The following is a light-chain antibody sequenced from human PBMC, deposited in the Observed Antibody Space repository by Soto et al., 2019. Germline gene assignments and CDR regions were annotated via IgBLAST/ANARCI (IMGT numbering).Light chain of an antibody. J-gene: IGKJ4*01. CDR2: DAS. V-gene: IGKV1-33*01. Sequence: DIQMTQSPSTLSASVGDRVTITCRASQTLGTWLAWYQQKPGKAPKLLIYDASNFETGVPSRFSGSGSETDFTFTISSMQPQDIATYYCQPYDNLPLTLAGGKNVDIK. CDR3: QPYDNLPLT. CDR1: QTLGTW.